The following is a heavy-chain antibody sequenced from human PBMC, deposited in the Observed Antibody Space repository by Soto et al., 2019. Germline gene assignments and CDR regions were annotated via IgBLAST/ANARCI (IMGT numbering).Heavy chain of an antibody. CDR3: ARDRLRGYDSSGFYS. D-gene: IGHD3-22*01. CDR2: IYYSGST. Sequence: SETLSLTCTVSGGSISSGGYHWNWIRQHPGKGLEWIGNIYYSGSTYYNPSLKSRVTISIDTSKNQFSLKLSSVTAADTAIFYCARDRLRGYDSSGFYSWGQGTMVTVSS. J-gene: IGHJ4*02. V-gene: IGHV4-31*03. CDR1: GGSISSGGYH.